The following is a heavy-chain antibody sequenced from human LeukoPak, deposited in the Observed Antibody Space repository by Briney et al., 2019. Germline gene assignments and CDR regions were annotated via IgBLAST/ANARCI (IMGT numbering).Heavy chain of an antibody. CDR3: ARDGDSSSEGFDY. Sequence: PGGSLRLSCAASGFTFSSYSMNWVRQAPGKGLEWVSSISSSSSYIYYADSVKGRFTISRDNAKNSLYLQMNSLRAEDTAVYYCARDGDSSSEGFDYWGQGTLVTVSS. CDR2: ISSSSSYI. J-gene: IGHJ4*02. D-gene: IGHD6-6*01. CDR1: GFTFSSYS. V-gene: IGHV3-21*01.